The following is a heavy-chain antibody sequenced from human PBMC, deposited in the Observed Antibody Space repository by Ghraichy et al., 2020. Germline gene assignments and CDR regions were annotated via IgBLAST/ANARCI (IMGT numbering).Heavy chain of an antibody. CDR1: GYSFTNYW. CDR3: ARHETWELLQFGVGGVRN. V-gene: IGHV5-51*01. J-gene: IGHJ4*02. CDR2: IYPGDSDT. Sequence: GESLNISCKGSGYSFTNYWIGWVRQMPGKGLEWMGIIYPGDSDTRYNPSFQGQVSISADKSISTAYLQWSSLKASDTAMYYCARHETWELLQFGVGGVRNWGQGTLVTVSS. D-gene: IGHD3-10*01.